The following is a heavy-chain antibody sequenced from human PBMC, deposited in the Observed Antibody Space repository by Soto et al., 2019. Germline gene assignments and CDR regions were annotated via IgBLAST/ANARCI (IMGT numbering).Heavy chain of an antibody. CDR2: VYHTVIT. J-gene: IGHJ6*02. Sequence: SETLSLTCTVSGGSFKSGSYSWSWIRQPPGKGLELIGYVYHTVITIYNPSLKSRVSISMDTSKNQFSLKLSSVTAADTAVYYRARPLWFGELFYGMAVWAQGTPVTVSS. CDR3: ARPLWFGELFYGMAV. D-gene: IGHD3-10*01. V-gene: IGHV4-61*01. CDR1: GGSFKSGSYS.